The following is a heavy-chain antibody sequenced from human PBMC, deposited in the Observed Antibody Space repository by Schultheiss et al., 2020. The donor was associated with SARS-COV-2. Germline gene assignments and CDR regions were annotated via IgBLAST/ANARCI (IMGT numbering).Heavy chain of an antibody. D-gene: IGHD3-10*01. V-gene: IGHV4-4*07. Sequence: SETLSLTCTVSGGSISSYYWSWIRQPAGKGLEWIGRIYVSGDTNYSPSLKSRVTISVDTSKNQFSLKLSSVTAADTAVYYCARYIVHYYGSGWGTRYYYYYMDVWGKGTTVTVSS. CDR3: ARYIVHYYGSGWGTRYYYYYMDV. J-gene: IGHJ6*03. CDR2: IYVSGDT. CDR1: GGSISSYY.